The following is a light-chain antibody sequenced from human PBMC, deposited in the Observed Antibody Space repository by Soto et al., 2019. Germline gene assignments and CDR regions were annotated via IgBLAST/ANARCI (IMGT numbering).Light chain of an antibody. Sequence: QLVLTQPPSASGTPGQRVTISCSGSTSNIGTNTVNWYQQLPGTAPKVLIYTNNQRPSGVPDRFSGSKSGTSASLAISGLQSEDEAEYFCGSWDDSLNGWVFGGGTKVTVL. CDR2: TNN. J-gene: IGLJ3*02. CDR3: GSWDDSLNGWV. CDR1: TSNIGTNT. V-gene: IGLV1-44*01.